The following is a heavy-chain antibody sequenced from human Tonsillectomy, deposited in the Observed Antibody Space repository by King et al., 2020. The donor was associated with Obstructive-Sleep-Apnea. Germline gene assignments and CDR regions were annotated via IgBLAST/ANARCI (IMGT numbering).Heavy chain of an antibody. J-gene: IGHJ6*02. CDR3: ARYIRNYDILTGYSHHGMDV. Sequence: QLVQSGGGLVQPGGSLRLSCAASGFTVSSNYMSWVRQAPGKGLEWVSVIYSAGGTYYADSVKGRFTISRHNSKNTLYRQMNSLRAEDTAVYYCARYIRNYDILTGYSHHGMDVWGQGTTVTVSS. CDR1: GFTVSSNY. CDR2: IYSAGGT. V-gene: IGHV3-53*04. D-gene: IGHD3-9*01.